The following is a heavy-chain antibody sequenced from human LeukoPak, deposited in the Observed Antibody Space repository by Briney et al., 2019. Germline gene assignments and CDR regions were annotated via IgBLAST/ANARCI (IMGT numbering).Heavy chain of an antibody. J-gene: IGHJ4*02. V-gene: IGHV1-2*04. D-gene: IGHD5-18*01. CDR2: INPNSGGT. CDR3: ARSAAAMVTYSDY. CDR1: GYTFTGYY. Sequence: ASVKVSCKASGYTFTGYYMHWVRQAPGQGLEWMGWINPNSGGTNYAQKFQGWVTMTRDTSISTAYMELSRLRSDDTAVYYCARSAAAMVTYSDYWGQGTLVTVSS.